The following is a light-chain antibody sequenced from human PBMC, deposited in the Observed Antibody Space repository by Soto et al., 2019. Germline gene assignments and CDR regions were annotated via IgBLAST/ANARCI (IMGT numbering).Light chain of an antibody. CDR1: ESVSSN. CDR3: QQYGSSPQT. V-gene: IGKV3-20*01. Sequence: EAELTQSPATLSLSPWERATLSCRASESVSSNLAWYQQTPGQAPRLRIYGASSRATGIPDRFSGSGSGTDLTLTISRLEPEDFAVYYCQQYGSSPQTFGQGTKVDIK. J-gene: IGKJ1*01. CDR2: GAS.